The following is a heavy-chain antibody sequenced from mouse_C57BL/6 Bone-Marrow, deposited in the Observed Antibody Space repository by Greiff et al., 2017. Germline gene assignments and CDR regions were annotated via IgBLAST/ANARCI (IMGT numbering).Heavy chain of an antibody. J-gene: IGHJ1*03. CDR3: ARDYGSSYWYFDV. CDR2: IYPRDGST. D-gene: IGHD1-1*01. CDR1: GYTFTSYD. V-gene: IGHV1-85*01. Sequence: QVQLQQSGPELVKPGASVKLSCKASGYTFTSYDINWVKQRPGQGLEWIGWIYPRDGSTQYNEKFKGKATLTVDTSSSTANMEIHRLTSEDSAVYFCARDYGSSYWYFDVWGTGTTVTVSS.